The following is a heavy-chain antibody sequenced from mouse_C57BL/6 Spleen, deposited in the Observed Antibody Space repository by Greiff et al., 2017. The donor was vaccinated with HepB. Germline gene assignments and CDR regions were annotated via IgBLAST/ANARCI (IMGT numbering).Heavy chain of an antibody. J-gene: IGHJ3*01. D-gene: IGHD1-1*01. Sequence: VQLQQPGAELVRPGSSVKLSCKASGYTFTSYWMHWVKQRPIQGLEWIGNIDPSDSETHYNQKFKDKATLTVDKSSSTAYMQLSSLTSEDSAVYYCARGNGSSYLFAYWGQGTLVTVSA. CDR2: IDPSDSET. CDR3: ARGNGSSYLFAY. CDR1: GYTFTSYW. V-gene: IGHV1-52*01.